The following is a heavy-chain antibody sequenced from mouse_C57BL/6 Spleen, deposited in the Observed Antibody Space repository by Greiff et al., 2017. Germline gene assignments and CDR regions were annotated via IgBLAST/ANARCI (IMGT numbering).Heavy chain of an antibody. CDR2: IYPGDGDT. CDR1: GYAFSSYW. Sequence: VQLQQSGAELVKPGASVKISCKASGYAFSSYWMNWVKQRPGKGLEWIGQIYPGDGDTNYNGKFKGKATLTAGKSSSTAYMQLSSLTSEDSAVYFCARSTTVVATNWYFDVWGTGTTVTVSS. J-gene: IGHJ1*03. CDR3: ARSTTVVATNWYFDV. V-gene: IGHV1-80*01. D-gene: IGHD1-1*01.